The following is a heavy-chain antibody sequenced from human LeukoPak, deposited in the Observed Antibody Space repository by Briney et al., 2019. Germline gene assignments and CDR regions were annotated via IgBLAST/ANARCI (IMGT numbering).Heavy chain of an antibody. Sequence: PSETLSLTCTVSGGSISSYYWSWIRQPAGKGLEWIGRIYTSGSTNYNPSLKSRVTISVDTSKNQFSLKLSSVTAADTAVYYCARDQYYYDSSGCLDVWGKGTTVTISS. J-gene: IGHJ6*04. CDR1: GGSISSYY. CDR3: ARDQYYYDSSGCLDV. D-gene: IGHD3-22*01. CDR2: IYTSGST. V-gene: IGHV4-4*07.